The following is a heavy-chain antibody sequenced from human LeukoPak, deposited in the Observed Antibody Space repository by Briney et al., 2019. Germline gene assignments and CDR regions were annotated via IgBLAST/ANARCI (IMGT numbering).Heavy chain of an antibody. D-gene: IGHD3-22*01. Sequence: GESLKFCCKGSGYSFTSYWIGWVRQMPGKGLGGMGIICPGDCDATYSPFFQGRVIISADKSISTAYLQWSSLKASDTAMFYGSRRSYDASSGYYLHYWRQGTLLSVSS. CDR2: ICPGDCDA. V-gene: IGHV5-51*01. CDR3: SRRSYDASSGYYLHY. CDR1: GYSFTSYW. J-gene: IGHJ4*02.